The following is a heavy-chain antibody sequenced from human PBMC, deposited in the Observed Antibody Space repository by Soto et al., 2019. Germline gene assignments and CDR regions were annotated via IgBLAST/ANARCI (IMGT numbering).Heavy chain of an antibody. CDR3: ARDQSRPGTDGGNSLDY. V-gene: IGHV1-69*12. CDR1: GGTFSNYV. CDR2: IIPIFDTT. J-gene: IGHJ4*02. D-gene: IGHD2-21*02. Sequence: QVQLVQSGAELKKPGSSVKVSCKASGGTFSNYVISWVRQAPGQGLEWMGVIIPIFDTTNYAQNFQGRVTITADESTATAYMELSSLRSEDTAVYYCARDQSRPGTDGGNSLDYWGQGTLVTVSS.